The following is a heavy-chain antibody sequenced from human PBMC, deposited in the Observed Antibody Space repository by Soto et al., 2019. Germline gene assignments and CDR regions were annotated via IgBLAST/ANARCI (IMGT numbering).Heavy chain of an antibody. Sequence: PSETLPLTCTVSGDSISSGDYYWSWIRQPPGKGLEWIGCIYYSGNTYYNPSLKRRFSISVDTSKNQFSLQLSSVPAADTAVYYCARDRLMVRGVIPHYYYYYGMDVWGQGTTVTVSS. CDR3: ARDRLMVRGVIPHYYYYYGMDV. D-gene: IGHD3-10*01. CDR1: GDSISSGDYY. J-gene: IGHJ6*02. CDR2: IYYSGNT. V-gene: IGHV4-30-4*01.